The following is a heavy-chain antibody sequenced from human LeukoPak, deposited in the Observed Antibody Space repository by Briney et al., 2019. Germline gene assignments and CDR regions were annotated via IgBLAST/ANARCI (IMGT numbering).Heavy chain of an antibody. J-gene: IGHJ4*02. Sequence: GGSLRLSCAASGFTFNSYAMSWVRQAPGKGLEWVSAISGSGGSTYYADSVKGRFTISRDNSKNTLYLQMNSLRAEDTAVYYCAKDRVALVGYFDYWGQGTLVTVSS. CDR1: GFTFNSYA. D-gene: IGHD2-21*01. CDR3: AKDRVALVGYFDY. CDR2: ISGSGGST. V-gene: IGHV3-23*01.